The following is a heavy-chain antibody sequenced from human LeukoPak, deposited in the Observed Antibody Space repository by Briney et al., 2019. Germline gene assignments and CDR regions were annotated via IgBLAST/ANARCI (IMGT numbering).Heavy chain of an antibody. CDR3: ARYANGMDV. D-gene: IGHD2-8*01. CDR2: ISYDGSNK. CDR1: GFSFSSYG. Sequence: GRSLRLSCAASGFSFSSYGMHWVRQAPGKGLEWVAVISYDGSNKFYADSVKGRFTISRDNSKNTVFLQMNCLRGEDTAVYYCARYANGMDVWGQGTTVTVSS. V-gene: IGHV3-30*03. J-gene: IGHJ6*02.